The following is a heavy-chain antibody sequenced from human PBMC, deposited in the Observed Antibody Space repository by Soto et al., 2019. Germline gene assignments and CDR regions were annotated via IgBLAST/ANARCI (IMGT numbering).Heavy chain of an antibody. J-gene: IGHJ4*02. Sequence: GGSLRLSCAASGFTFSSYAMSWVRQAPGKGLEWVSAISGSGGSTYYADSVKGRFTISRDNSKNTLYLQMNSLRAEDTAVYYCAKDQGYSNPPPRSYYFDYWGQGTLVTVSS. CDR1: GFTFSSYA. CDR2: ISGSGGST. CDR3: AKDQGYSNPPPRSYYFDY. D-gene: IGHD4-4*01. V-gene: IGHV3-23*01.